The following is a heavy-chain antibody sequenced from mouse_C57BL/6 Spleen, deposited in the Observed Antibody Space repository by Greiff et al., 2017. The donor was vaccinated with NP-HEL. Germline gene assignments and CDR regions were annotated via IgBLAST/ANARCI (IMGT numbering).Heavy chain of an antibody. CDR3: ARGAMVSTRGFAY. Sequence: QVQLQQPGAELVKPGASVKLSCKASGYTFTSYWMHWVKQRPGRGLEWIGRIDTNSGGTKYNEKFKSKATLTVDKPSSTAYMQLSSLTSEDSAVDYCARGAMVSTRGFAYWGQGTLVTVSA. V-gene: IGHV1-72*01. CDR2: IDTNSGGT. D-gene: IGHD1-1*02. CDR1: GYTFTSYW. J-gene: IGHJ3*01.